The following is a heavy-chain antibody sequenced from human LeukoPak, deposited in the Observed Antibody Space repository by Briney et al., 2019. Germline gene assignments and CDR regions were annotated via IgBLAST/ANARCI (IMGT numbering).Heavy chain of an antibody. CDR1: GFTFSSFT. D-gene: IGHD3-16*02. V-gene: IGHV3-23*01. Sequence: PGGSLRLSCAASGFTFSSFTMNWVRQAPGKGLEWVSSISGSDGSSHYADFVKGRFTISRGNSKNTLHLQMNSLRAEDTAIYYCAKSLGVGGYTRYKGFDQWGQGTLVTVSS. CDR2: ISGSDGSS. CDR3: AKSLGVGGYTRYKGFDQ. J-gene: IGHJ4*02.